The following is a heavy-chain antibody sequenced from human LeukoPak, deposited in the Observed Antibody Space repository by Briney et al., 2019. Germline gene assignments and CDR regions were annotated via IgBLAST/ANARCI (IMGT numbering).Heavy chain of an antibody. CDR2: INPNSGGT. J-gene: IGHJ4*02. CDR3: ARGGAMGYCSSTSCYAADY. V-gene: IGHV1-2*04. CDR1: GYTFTGCY. D-gene: IGHD2-2*01. Sequence: ASVKVSCKASGYTFTGCYMHWVRQAPGQGLEWMGWINPNSGGTNYAQKSQGWVTMTRDTSISTAYMELSRLRSDDTAVYYCARGGAMGYCSSTSCYAADYWGQGTLVTVSS.